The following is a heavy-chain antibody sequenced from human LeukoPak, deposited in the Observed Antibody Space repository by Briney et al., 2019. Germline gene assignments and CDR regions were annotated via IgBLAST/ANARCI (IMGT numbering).Heavy chain of an antibody. Sequence: PGGPLRLSCAASGVTFSSYWMSWVRQAPGKGLEWVANIKQDGSEKYYVDSVKGRFTISRDNAKNSLYLQMNSLRAEDTAVYYCARDWDDYYYYYMDVWGKGTTVTVSS. CDR3: ARDWDDYYYYYMDV. D-gene: IGHD1-26*01. CDR1: GVTFSSYW. CDR2: IKQDGSEK. J-gene: IGHJ6*03. V-gene: IGHV3-7*01.